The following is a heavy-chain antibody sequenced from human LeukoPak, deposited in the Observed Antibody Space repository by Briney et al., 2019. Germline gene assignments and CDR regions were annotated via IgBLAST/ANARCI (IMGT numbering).Heavy chain of an antibody. Sequence: VKVSCKASGYTFTSYGISWVRQAPGQGLEWMGRIIPILGIANYAQKFQGRVTITADKSTSTAYMELSSLRSEDTAVYYCASSYYYDSSGYYYYFDYWGQGTLVTVSS. J-gene: IGHJ4*02. D-gene: IGHD3-22*01. CDR3: ASSYYYDSSGYYYYFDY. V-gene: IGHV1-69*04. CDR2: IIPILGIA. CDR1: GYTFTSYG.